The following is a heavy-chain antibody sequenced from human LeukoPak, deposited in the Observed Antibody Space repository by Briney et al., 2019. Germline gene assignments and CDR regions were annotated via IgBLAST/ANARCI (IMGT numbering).Heavy chain of an antibody. CDR2: IIPIFGTA. CDR1: GGTFSSYA. D-gene: IGHD3-9*01. CDR3: ARLYDILTGQESGDY. V-gene: IGHV1-69*05. J-gene: IGHJ4*02. Sequence: SVKVSCKASGGTFSSYAISWVRQAPGQGLEWMGRIIPIFGTANYAQEFQGRVTITTDESTSTAYMELSSLRSEDTAVYYCARLYDILTGQESGDYWGQGTLVTVSS.